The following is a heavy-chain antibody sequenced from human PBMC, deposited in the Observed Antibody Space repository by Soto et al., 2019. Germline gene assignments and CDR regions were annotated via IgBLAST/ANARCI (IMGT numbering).Heavy chain of an antibody. D-gene: IGHD3-10*01. CDR1: GFTFSSYA. CDR2: ISGSGGST. CDR3: ATDPLPAYYYGSGSYSAPVY. Sequence: PGGSLRLSCAASGFTFSSYAMSWVRQAPGKGLEWVSAISGSGGSTYYADSVKGRFTISRDNSKNTLYLQMNSLRAEDTAVYYCATDPLPAYYYGSGSYSAPVYWGQGTLVTVSS. V-gene: IGHV3-23*01. J-gene: IGHJ4*02.